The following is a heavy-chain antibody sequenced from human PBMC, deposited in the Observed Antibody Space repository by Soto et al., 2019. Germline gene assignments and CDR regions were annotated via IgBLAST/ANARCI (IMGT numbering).Heavy chain of an antibody. J-gene: IGHJ4*02. CDR3: ARQDRRWLQFHYFDY. D-gene: IGHD5-12*01. CDR2: IYYSGST. Sequence: PSETLSLTCTVSGGSISSSNYYWGWIRQPPGKGLEWIGSIYYSGSTYYNPSLKGRVTVSVDTSKNQFSLKLNSVTAADTAVYYCARQDRRWLQFHYFDYWGQGTLVTVSS. CDR1: GGSISSSNYY. V-gene: IGHV4-39*01.